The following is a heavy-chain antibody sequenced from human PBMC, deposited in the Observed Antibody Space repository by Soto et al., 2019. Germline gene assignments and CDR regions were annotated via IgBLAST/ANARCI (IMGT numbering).Heavy chain of an antibody. Sequence: QVHLVQSGAEVKKPGPSVKVSCKGSGYAFTTYGITWVRQAPGQGLEWMGWISAHNGNTNYAQKLQGKVTVTRDTSTSTAYMELRRLRSDDTAVYYCARGRYGDYWGQGALVTVSS. CDR1: GYAFTTYG. V-gene: IGHV1-18*01. CDR3: ARGRYGDY. D-gene: IGHD1-1*01. CDR2: ISAHNGNT. J-gene: IGHJ4*02.